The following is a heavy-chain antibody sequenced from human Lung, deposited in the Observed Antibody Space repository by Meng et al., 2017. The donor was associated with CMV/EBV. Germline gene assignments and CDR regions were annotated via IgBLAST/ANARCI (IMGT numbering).Heavy chain of an antibody. CDR1: GYTFSTYT. D-gene: IGHD2/OR15-2a*01. CDR2: ISTNTGTP. V-gene: IGHV7-4-1*02. J-gene: IGHJ5*02. CDR3: AGGGNFDP. Sequence: QLVQSGSELKKPGASGKVSCKASGYTFSTYTINWVRQAHGRGLEWMGWISTNTGTPTYTQGFTGRFVFSLDTSVSTAYLQISSLKAEDTAVYYCAGGGNFDPWGQGTLVTVSS.